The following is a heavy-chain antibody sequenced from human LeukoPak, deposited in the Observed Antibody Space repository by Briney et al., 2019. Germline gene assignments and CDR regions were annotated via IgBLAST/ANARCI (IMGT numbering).Heavy chain of an antibody. Sequence: ASVKVSCKASGYTFTSYDINWVRQATGQGLEWMGWMNPNSGGTNYAQKFQGRVTMTRDTSISTAYMELSRLRSDDTAVYYCASIQTGYVDYWGQGTLVTVSS. CDR3: ASIQTGYVDY. CDR1: GYTFTSYD. V-gene: IGHV1-2*02. CDR2: MNPNSGGT. J-gene: IGHJ4*02. D-gene: IGHD3-9*01.